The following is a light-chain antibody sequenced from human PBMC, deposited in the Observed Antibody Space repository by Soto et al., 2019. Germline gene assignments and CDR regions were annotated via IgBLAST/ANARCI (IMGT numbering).Light chain of an antibody. Sequence: SYELTQPPSVSVAPGKTARITCGGNNIGSKSVHWYQQKPGQAPVLVIYYGSDRPSGIPERFSGSNSGNTATLTISRVEAGDEADYYCQVWDSSSDRDVVFGGGTTLTVL. V-gene: IGLV3-21*04. CDR3: QVWDSSSDRDVV. CDR2: YGS. CDR1: NIGSKS. J-gene: IGLJ2*01.